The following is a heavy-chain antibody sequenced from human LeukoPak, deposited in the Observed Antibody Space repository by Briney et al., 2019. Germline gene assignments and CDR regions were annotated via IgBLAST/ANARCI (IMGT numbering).Heavy chain of an antibody. J-gene: IGHJ4*01. CDR3: LGSNIAAV. CDR2: INQDGSEK. V-gene: IGHV3-7*01. CDR1: GFTFSAFW. Sequence: HSGGALRLSCAASGFTFSAFWMNWVRQAPGKGLERVANINQDGSEKYYVDSVKGRFTISRDNAKNSLYLQMNSRRVEDSAEYYCLGSNIAAVWGQGTLVTVSS. D-gene: IGHD6-13*01.